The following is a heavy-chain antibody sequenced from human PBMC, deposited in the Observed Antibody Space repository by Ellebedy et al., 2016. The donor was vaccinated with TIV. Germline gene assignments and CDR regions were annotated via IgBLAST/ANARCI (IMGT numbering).Heavy chain of an antibody. CDR3: ARDTLVGVTDSYFDY. J-gene: IGHJ4*02. CDR1: GFTVRSNS. Sequence: GESLKISCAASGFTVRSNSMSWVRQAPGKGLEWVANIKQDGTEKYYVDSVKGRFTISRDNAKNSLYLQMNSLRAEDTAVYYCARDTLVGVTDSYFDYWGQGTLVTVSS. CDR2: IKQDGTEK. D-gene: IGHD1-26*01. V-gene: IGHV3-7*03.